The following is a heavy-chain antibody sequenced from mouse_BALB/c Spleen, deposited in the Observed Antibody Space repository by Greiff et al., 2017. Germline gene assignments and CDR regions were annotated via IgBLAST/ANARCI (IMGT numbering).Heavy chain of an antibody. J-gene: IGHJ4*01. CDR3: NDRYDEIGAMDY. Sequence: VQLQQSGAELVRPGASVKLSCTASGFNIKDYYMHWVKQRPEQGLEWIGWIDPENGDTEYAPKFQGKATMTADTSSNTAYLQLSSLTSEDTAVDYCNDRYDEIGAMDYWGQGTSVTVSS. D-gene: IGHD2-14*01. V-gene: IGHV14-4*02. CDR1: GFNIKDYY. CDR2: IDPENGDT.